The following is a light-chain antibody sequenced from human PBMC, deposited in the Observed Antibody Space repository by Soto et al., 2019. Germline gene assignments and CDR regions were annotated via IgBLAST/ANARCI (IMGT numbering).Light chain of an antibody. Sequence: VLTQSPATLSLSPGERAALSCRASQYVSSFLAWYQQKAGQAPRLLIYGASTRATGIPARFSGSGSGTEFTLTISSLQSEDFAVYYCQQYNNWPITFGQGTRLEI. CDR1: QYVSSF. V-gene: IGKV3-15*01. J-gene: IGKJ5*01. CDR3: QQYNNWPIT. CDR2: GAS.